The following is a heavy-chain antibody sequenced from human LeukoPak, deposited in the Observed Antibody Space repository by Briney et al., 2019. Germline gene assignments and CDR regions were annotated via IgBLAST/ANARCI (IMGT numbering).Heavy chain of an antibody. D-gene: IGHD3-10*01. CDR3: ALIWEGGGPAGILAWGXKXXXXXLDS. CDR2: IDPDGYNR. V-gene: IGHV3-23*01. J-gene: IGHJ4*02. CDR1: GFTFSTYA. Sequence: GGSLRLSCVASGFTFSTYAMSWVRQAPGKGLEWVSRIDPDGYNRDYADSVKGRFTISRDNSQDTMFLQMHNLRVEDTAVYYCALIWEGGGPAGILAWGXKXXXXXLDSXXXGXVVTV.